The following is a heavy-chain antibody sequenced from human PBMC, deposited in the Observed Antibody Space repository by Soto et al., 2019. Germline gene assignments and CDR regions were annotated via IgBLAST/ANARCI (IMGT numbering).Heavy chain of an antibody. J-gene: IGHJ4*02. Sequence: QVVLLQSGAEVKEPGSSVRVSCQVSGSTFNNFAFSWVRQAPGHGPEWMGGIVVDSNTAEYSQRFQDRVTITAYTSTDHLYMELGSLTFEDTAVYYCARAIKRWEVNYYFVFWGQGTLVTVSS. CDR1: GSTFNNFA. CDR2: IVVDSNTA. D-gene: IGHD1-26*01. V-gene: IGHV1-69*14. CDR3: ARAIKRWEVNYYFVF.